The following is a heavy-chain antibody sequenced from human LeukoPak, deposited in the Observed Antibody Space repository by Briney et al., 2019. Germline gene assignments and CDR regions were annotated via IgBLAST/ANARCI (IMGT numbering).Heavy chain of an antibody. CDR2: ISAGGGVT. Sequence: GGSLRLSCAVSGFTFSNYAMVWVRQAPGKGLDWVSSISAGGGVTSNADSVKGRFTISRDNSKNTLYLQMNSLRAEDTAVYYCARESYYYDSSGYYYVGYFDYWGQGTLVTVSS. CDR3: ARESYYYDSSGYYYVGYFDY. D-gene: IGHD3-22*01. V-gene: IGHV3-23*01. CDR1: GFTFSNYA. J-gene: IGHJ4*02.